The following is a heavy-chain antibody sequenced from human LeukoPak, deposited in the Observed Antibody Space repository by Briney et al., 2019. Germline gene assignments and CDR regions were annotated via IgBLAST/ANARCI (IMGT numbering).Heavy chain of an antibody. CDR3: ARLYDSSGYFFPFDY. CDR1: GGSFSSYY. J-gene: IGHJ4*02. V-gene: IGHV4-59*08. Sequence: PSETLSLTCTVSGGSFSSYYWSWIRQPPGKGLEWIGYIYYSGSTNYNPSLKSRVTISVDTSKNHFSLKLSSVTAADTAVYYCARLYDSSGYFFPFDYWGQGTLVTVSS. CDR2: IYYSGST. D-gene: IGHD3-22*01.